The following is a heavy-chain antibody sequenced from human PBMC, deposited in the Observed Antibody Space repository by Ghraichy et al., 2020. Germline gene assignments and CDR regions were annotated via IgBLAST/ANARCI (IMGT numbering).Heavy chain of an antibody. V-gene: IGHV3-30*02. CDR1: GFTFSSYG. Sequence: GGSLRLSCAASGFTFSSYGMHWVRQAPGKGLEWVAFIRYDGSNKYYADSVKGRFTISRDNSKNTLYLQMNSLRAEDTAVYYCAKGPYYYDSSGYCDYWGQGTLVTVSS. D-gene: IGHD3-22*01. J-gene: IGHJ4*02. CDR2: IRYDGSNK. CDR3: AKGPYYYDSSGYCDY.